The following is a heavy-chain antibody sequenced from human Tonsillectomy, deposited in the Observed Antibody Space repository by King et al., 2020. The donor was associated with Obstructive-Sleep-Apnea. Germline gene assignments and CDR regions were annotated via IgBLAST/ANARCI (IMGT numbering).Heavy chain of an antibody. CDR2: IWCDGSNR. Sequence: VQLVESGGGVGQPGRSLRLSCAASGFSFSNYGMHWVRQAPGKGLEWVAVIWCDGSNRYYADSVKGRFTISRDNSKNRLYLQMNSLRAEDTAVYYCARQGRYCGGDCYPGYFDLWGRGTLVTVSS. V-gene: IGHV3-33*01. CDR3: ARQGRYCGGDCYPGYFDL. CDR1: GFSFSNYG. J-gene: IGHJ2*01. D-gene: IGHD2-21*02.